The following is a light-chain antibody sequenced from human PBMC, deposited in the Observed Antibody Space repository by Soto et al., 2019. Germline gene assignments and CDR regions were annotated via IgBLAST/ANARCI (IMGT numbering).Light chain of an antibody. J-gene: IGLJ1*01. CDR1: RSNINNNF. CDR3: GTWDSSLDGFV. V-gene: IGLV1-51*01. Sequence: QAVVTQPPSVSAAPGQTVTISCSGSRSNINNNFVSWYQLFPGTAPKLLIYDNYKRPSGIPDRFSASKSGTSATLAITGLQTGDEAEYNCGTWDSSLDGFVFGTGTKVTVL. CDR2: DNY.